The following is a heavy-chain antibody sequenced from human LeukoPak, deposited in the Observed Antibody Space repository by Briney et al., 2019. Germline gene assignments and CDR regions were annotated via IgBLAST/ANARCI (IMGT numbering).Heavy chain of an antibody. Sequence: SETLSLTCTVSGGSISSSSYYWGWIRQPPGKGLEWIGSIYYSGSTYYNPSLKSRVTISVDTSKNQFSLKLSSVTAADTAVYYCASILEYSSSGDYWGQGTLVTVSS. CDR2: IYYSGST. D-gene: IGHD6-6*01. J-gene: IGHJ4*02. CDR1: GGSISSSSYY. CDR3: ASILEYSSSGDY. V-gene: IGHV4-39*01.